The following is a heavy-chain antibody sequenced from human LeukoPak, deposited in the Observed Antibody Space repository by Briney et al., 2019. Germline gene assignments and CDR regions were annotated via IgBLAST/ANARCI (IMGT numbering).Heavy chain of an antibody. CDR2: INPNSGGT. V-gene: IGHV1-2*04. D-gene: IGHD3-10*01. Sequence: ASVKVSCKASGYTFTGYYMHWVRQAPGQGLEWMGWINPNSGGTNYAQKFQGWVTMTRDTSISTAYMELSRLRSDDTAVYYCARKRGDGSGRSYGMDVWGQGTTVTVSS. CDR1: GYTFTGYY. J-gene: IGHJ6*02. CDR3: ARKRGDGSGRSYGMDV.